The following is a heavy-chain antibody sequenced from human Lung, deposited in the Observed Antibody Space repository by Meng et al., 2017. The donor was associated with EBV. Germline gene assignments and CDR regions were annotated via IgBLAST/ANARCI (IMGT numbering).Heavy chain of an antibody. CDR1: GYTLTSYA. V-gene: IGHV1-3*01. J-gene: IGHJ4*02. Sequence: QVRLVQCGDEVKKPGASVKVSCKASGYTLTSYAMHWVRQAPGQRLEWMGWINAGNGNTKYSQRFQGRVTITRDTSASTAYMELSSLRSEDTTDYYCARFYCSSTSCPHVLFDYWGQGTLVTVSS. CDR2: INAGNGNT. D-gene: IGHD2-2*01. CDR3: ARFYCSSTSCPHVLFDY.